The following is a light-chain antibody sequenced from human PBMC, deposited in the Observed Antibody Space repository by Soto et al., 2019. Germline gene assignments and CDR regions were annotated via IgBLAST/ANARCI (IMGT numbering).Light chain of an antibody. CDR2: DVS. CDR1: SSDVGGYNY. CDR3: SSYTTSNTRQIV. Sequence: QSVLTQPAFLSGSDRQPSTISCTGTSSDVGGYNYVSWYQHHPGKVPKLMIYDVSNRPSGVSNRFSGSKSGNTASLTISGLQPEDEADYYCSSYTTSNTRQIVFGTGT. J-gene: IGLJ1*01. V-gene: IGLV2-14*03.